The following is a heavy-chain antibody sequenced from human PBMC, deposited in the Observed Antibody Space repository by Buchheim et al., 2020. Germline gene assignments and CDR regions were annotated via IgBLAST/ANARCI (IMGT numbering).Heavy chain of an antibody. D-gene: IGHD5-18*01. J-gene: IGHJ4*02. CDR2: ISYDGSNK. CDR3: AKGSRGYSYAPLDY. Sequence: QVQLVESGGGVVQPGRSLRLSCAASGFTFSSYGMHWVRQAPGKGPEWVAVISYDGSNKYYADSVKGRFTISRDNSKNTLYLQMNSLRAEDTAVYYCAKGSRGYSYAPLDYWGQGTL. CDR1: GFTFSSYG. V-gene: IGHV3-30*18.